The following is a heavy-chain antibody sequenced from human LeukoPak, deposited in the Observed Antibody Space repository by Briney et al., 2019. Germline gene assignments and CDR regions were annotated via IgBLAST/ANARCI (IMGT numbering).Heavy chain of an antibody. CDR3: ARASRTTVVKDAFDT. CDR2: INPSGGST. D-gene: IGHD4-23*01. V-gene: IGHV1-46*01. J-gene: IGHJ3*02. CDR1: GYTFTSYY. Sequence: GASVKVSCKASGYTFTSYYMHWVRQAPGQGLEWMGIINPSGGSTSYAQKFQGRVTMTRDTSTSTVYMELSSLRSEDTAVYYCARASRTTVVKDAFDTWGQGTMVTVSS.